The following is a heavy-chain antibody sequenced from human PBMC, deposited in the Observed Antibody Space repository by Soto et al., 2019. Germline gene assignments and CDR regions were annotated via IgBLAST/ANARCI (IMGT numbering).Heavy chain of an antibody. V-gene: IGHV1-2*02. Sequence: QVQLVQSGAEVKKPGASVKVSCKASGYTFTGYYMHWVRQAPGQGLEWMGWINPNSGGTNYAQKFQGRVTMTRDTSISTAYMELSRLRSDDTAVYYCARVAEGFWSGYYTFSPVYYFDYWGQGTLVTVSS. CDR3: ARVAEGFWSGYYTFSPVYYFDY. J-gene: IGHJ4*02. CDR1: GYTFTGYY. D-gene: IGHD3-3*01. CDR2: INPNSGGT.